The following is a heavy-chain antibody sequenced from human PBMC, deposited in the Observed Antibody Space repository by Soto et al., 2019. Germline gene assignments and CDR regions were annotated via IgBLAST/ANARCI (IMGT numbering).Heavy chain of an antibody. CDR3: ARADDYKSSWFDP. V-gene: IGHV4-4*02. CDR2: INHGGST. D-gene: IGHD4-4*01. Sequence: SETLSLTCAVSGGSISSSNWWSWVRQPPGKGLEWIGYINHGGSTNYNPSLKSRVSMSLDTSNNQFSLNLISVTAADTAVYYCARADDYKSSWFDPWGQGTLVTVSS. J-gene: IGHJ5*02. CDR1: GGSISSSNW.